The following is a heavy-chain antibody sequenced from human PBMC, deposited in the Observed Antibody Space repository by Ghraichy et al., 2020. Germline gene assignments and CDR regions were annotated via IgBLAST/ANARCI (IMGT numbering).Heavy chain of an antibody. D-gene: IGHD5-24*01. J-gene: IGHJ6*02. V-gene: IGHV3-30*02. CDR1: GVTFTKYG. Sequence: LSLTCAVSGVTFTKYGMHWVRQAPGKGLEWLAFIRSDGGSRFYAESVKGRFTISRDISKSTLYLQMNSLRIEDTSVYYCAKDMEMSTIYGMDVWSQGTTVIVSS. CDR2: IRSDGGSR. CDR3: AKDMEMSTIYGMDV.